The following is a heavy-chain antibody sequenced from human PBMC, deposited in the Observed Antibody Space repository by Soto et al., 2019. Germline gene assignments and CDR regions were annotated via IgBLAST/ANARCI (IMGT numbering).Heavy chain of an antibody. CDR1: GYSFTSYW. Sequence: GESLKISCKGSGYSFTSYWIGWVRQMPGKGLEWMGIIYPGDSDTRYSPSFQGQVTISADKSISTAYLQWSSLKASDTAMYYCARYSRGYSGYDAYHYFDYWGQGTLVTVSS. V-gene: IGHV5-51*01. CDR2: IYPGDSDT. CDR3: ARYSRGYSGYDAYHYFDY. D-gene: IGHD5-12*01. J-gene: IGHJ4*02.